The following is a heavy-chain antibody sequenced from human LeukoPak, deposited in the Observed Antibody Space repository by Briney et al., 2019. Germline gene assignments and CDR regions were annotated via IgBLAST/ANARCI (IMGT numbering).Heavy chain of an antibody. J-gene: IGHJ4*02. V-gene: IGHV1-46*02. CDR2: INPSDDST. CDR3: ARAYYESSAYRHAVYFDY. Sequence: ASAKVSCKASGYTFNSSYMHWVRQAPGQGLEWMGIINPSDDSTRYAQKFQGRVTMTKDTSTNTVYMHLSSLSSDDTAVYYCARAYYESSAYRHAVYFDYWGQGTLVTVSS. D-gene: IGHD3-22*01. CDR1: GYTFNSSY.